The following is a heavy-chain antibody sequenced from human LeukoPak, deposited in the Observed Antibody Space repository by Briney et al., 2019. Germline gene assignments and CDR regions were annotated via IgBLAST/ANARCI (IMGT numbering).Heavy chain of an antibody. CDR2: INLDGSRI. D-gene: IGHD6-13*01. J-gene: IGHJ4*02. Sequence: QPGGSLRLSCAASGFSFNIYWMYWVRQVPEKGLLWVSRINLDGSRIAYADSVKGRFTISRDNAKNTLYLQMSSLRAEDTAVYYCARAIAAAGIGFDFWGQGTLVTVSS. CDR1: GFSFNIYW. V-gene: IGHV3-74*03. CDR3: ARAIAAAGIGFDF.